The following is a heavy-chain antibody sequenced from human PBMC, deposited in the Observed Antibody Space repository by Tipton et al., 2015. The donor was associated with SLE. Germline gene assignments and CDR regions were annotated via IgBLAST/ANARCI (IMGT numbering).Heavy chain of an antibody. V-gene: IGHV3-7*01. J-gene: IGHJ4*02. CDR2: IKQDGSEK. CDR3: AREGIAAAGILDY. D-gene: IGHD6-13*01. CDR1: GFTFSSYW. Sequence: FLRLSCAASGFTFSSYWMSWVRQAPGKGLEWVANIKQDGSEKYYVDSVKGRFTISRDNAKNSLYLQMNSLRAEDTAVYYCAREGIAAAGILDYWGQGTLVTVSS.